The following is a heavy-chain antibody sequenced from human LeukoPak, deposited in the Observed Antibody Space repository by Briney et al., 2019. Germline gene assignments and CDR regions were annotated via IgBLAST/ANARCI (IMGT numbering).Heavy chain of an antibody. Sequence: GASVKVSCTASGYTFTSYYMHWVRQAPGQGLEWMGGFDPEDGETSYAQKFQGRVTMTEDTSTDTAYMELSSLRSEDTAVYYCATAPAYCGGDCYPGALDYWGQGTLVTVSS. CDR2: FDPEDGET. D-gene: IGHD2-21*02. J-gene: IGHJ4*02. CDR3: ATAPAYCGGDCYPGALDY. CDR1: GYTFTSYY. V-gene: IGHV1-24*01.